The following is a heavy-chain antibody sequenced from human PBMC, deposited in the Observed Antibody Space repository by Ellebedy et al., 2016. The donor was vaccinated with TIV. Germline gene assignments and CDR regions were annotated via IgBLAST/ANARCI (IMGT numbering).Heavy chain of an antibody. CDR2: IIPILGIA. J-gene: IGHJ5*02. CDR1: GGTFSSYA. V-gene: IGHV1-69*04. CDR3: ARDHKIPGYSYGYWGDWFDP. Sequence: AASVKVSCKASGGTFSSYAISWVRQAPGQGLEWMGRIIPILGIANYAQKFQGRVTITADKSTSTAYMELSSLRSEDTAVYYCARDHKIPGYSYGYWGDWFDPWGQGTLVTVSS. D-gene: IGHD5-18*01.